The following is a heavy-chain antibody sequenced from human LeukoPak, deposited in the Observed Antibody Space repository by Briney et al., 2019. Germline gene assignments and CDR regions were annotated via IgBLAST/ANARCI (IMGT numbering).Heavy chain of an antibody. V-gene: IGHV4-39*07. D-gene: IGHD4-11*01. Sequence: PSETLSLTCTVSGASISRSKYYWGWIRQPPGKGLEWIGSTYYGGGTYYNPSLSSRVTISVDTSKNQFSLKLTSVTAADTAVYYCASLNNDYLFDFENWGQGTLVTVSS. J-gene: IGHJ4*02. CDR2: TYYGGGT. CDR3: ASLNNDYLFDFEN. CDR1: GASISRSKYY.